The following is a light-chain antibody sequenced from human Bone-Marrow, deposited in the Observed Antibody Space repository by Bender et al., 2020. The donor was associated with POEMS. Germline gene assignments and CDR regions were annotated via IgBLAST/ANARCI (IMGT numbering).Light chain of an antibody. CDR2: DVT. CDR3: VAWDASLNGWV. CDR1: SSDIGGSKY. V-gene: IGLV2-14*01. Sequence: QSALTQPASVSGSPGQSITISCTGTSSDIGGSKYVSWYQQHPGKAPKLMIFDVTNRPSGVSNRFSGAKSGNTASLAITGLQSDDEAIYFCVAWDASLNGWVFGGGTKLTVL. J-gene: IGLJ3*02.